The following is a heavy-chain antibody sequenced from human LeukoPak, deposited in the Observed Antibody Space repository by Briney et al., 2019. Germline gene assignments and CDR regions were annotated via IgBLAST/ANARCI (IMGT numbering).Heavy chain of an antibody. CDR1: GGSFSGYY. V-gene: IGHV4-34*01. CDR3: ASVPSLDVLRFLESSYYYYYGMDV. J-gene: IGHJ6*02. D-gene: IGHD3-3*01. Sequence: PSETLSLTCAVYGGSFSGYYWSWIRQPPGKGLEWIGEINHSGSTNYNPSLKSRVTISVDTSKNQFSLKLSSVPAADPPVYYCASVPSLDVLRFLESSYYYYYGMDVWGQGTTVTVSS. CDR2: INHSGST.